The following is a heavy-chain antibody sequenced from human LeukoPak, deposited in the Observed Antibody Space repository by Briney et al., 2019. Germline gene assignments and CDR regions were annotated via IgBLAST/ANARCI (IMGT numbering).Heavy chain of an antibody. V-gene: IGHV3-21*04. D-gene: IGHD3-9*01. J-gene: IGHJ4*02. CDR2: ISSSSYI. CDR1: GFTFSSYS. CDR3: ARETYYYILTGGVSAFDY. Sequence: GGSLRLSCAASGFTFSSYSMNWVRQAPGKGLEWVSSISSSSYIYYADSVKGRFTISRDNAKNSLYLQMNSLRAEDTALYYCARETYYYILTGGVSAFDYWGQGTLVTVSS.